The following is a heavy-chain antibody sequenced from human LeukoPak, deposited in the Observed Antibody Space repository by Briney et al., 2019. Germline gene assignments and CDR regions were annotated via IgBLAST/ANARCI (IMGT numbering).Heavy chain of an antibody. CDR3: ARVFKSQGIDP. CDR1: GYTFTSYD. Sequence: GASVKVPCKASGYTFTSYDINWVRQATGQGLEWMGWMNPNSGNTGYAQKFQGRVTITRNTSIRTAYMELSSLRSEDTAVYYCARVFKSQGIDPWGQGTLVTVSS. CDR2: MNPNSGNT. D-gene: IGHD3-10*01. J-gene: IGHJ5*02. V-gene: IGHV1-8*03.